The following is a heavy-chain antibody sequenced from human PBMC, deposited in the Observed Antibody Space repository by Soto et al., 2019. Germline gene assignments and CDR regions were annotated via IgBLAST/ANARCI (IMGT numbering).Heavy chain of an antibody. D-gene: IGHD2-21*02. CDR2: IFWNDER. Sequence: SGPTLVNPTETLTLTCTVAGFSLSKARMGVSWTRQPPGKALEWLAHIFWNDERSHSTSLKSRLTISKDTSKSQVVLTMTNMDPVDTATYYCAHSRCGGDCLQSYSSHYYFGMDVWGQGTTVTVSS. J-gene: IGHJ6*02. V-gene: IGHV2-26*01. CDR3: AHSRCGGDCLQSYSSHYYFGMDV. CDR1: GFSLSKARMG.